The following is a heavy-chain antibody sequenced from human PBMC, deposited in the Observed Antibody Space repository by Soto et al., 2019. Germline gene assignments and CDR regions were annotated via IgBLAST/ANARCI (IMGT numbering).Heavy chain of an antibody. V-gene: IGHV1-18*01. D-gene: IGHD6-13*01. CDR2: ISAYNGNT. CDR3: ARGYSSSPSSEFDY. CDR1: GYTFTSYG. Sequence: GASVKVSCKASGYTFTSYGISWVRRAPGQGLEWMGWISAYNGNTNYAQKLQGRVTMTTDTSTSTAYMELRSLRSDDTAVYYCARGYSSSPSSEFDYWGQGTLVTVSS. J-gene: IGHJ4*02.